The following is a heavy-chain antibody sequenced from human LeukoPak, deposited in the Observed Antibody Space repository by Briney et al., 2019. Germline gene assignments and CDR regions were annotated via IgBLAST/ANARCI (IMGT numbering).Heavy chain of an antibody. V-gene: IGHV3-21*01. D-gene: IGHD3-22*01. CDR3: ARDLDDSGGYYWY. CDR1: GFTFSSYS. J-gene: IGHJ4*02. CDR2: ISSSSSYI. Sequence: GGSLRLSCAASGFTFSSYSMNWVRQAPGKGLEWVSSISSSSSYIYYADSVKGRFTISRDNAKNSLYLQMNSLRAEDTAVYYCARDLDDSGGYYWYWGQGTLVTVSS.